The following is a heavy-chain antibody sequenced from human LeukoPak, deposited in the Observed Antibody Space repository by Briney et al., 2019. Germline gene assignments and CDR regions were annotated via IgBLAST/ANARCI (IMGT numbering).Heavy chain of an antibody. CDR1: GFTFSSYS. CDR3: ARDESYSYGHDY. J-gene: IGHJ4*02. CDR2: ISSSSSYI. D-gene: IGHD5-18*01. Sequence: GGSLRLSCAASGFTFSSYSMNWVRQAPGKGLEWVSSISSSSSYIYYADSVKGRFTISIDNAKNSLYLQMNSLRAEDTAVYYCARDESYSYGHDYWGQGTLVTVSS. V-gene: IGHV3-21*01.